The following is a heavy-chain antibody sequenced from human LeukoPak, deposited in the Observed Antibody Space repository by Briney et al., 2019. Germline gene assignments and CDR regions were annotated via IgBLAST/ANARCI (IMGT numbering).Heavy chain of an antibody. J-gene: IGHJ1*01. CDR1: GGPISSPNHF. D-gene: IGHD6-19*01. CDR2: VYYGGST. V-gene: IGHV4-39*01. CDR3: ARVVAGTKDFQH. Sequence: SETLSLTCTVSGGPISSPNHFWGWDRQPPGKGLQWIGSVYYGGSTYSNPSLKSRVTMSADTSKNQFSLTLSSVTAADTAVYYCARVVAGTKDFQHWGQGTLVTVSS.